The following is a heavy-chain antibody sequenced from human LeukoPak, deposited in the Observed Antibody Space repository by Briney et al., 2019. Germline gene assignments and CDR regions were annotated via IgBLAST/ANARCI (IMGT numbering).Heavy chain of an antibody. Sequence: SQTLSLTCTVSGGSISSGGYYWSWIRQHPGEGLEWIGYIYYSGSTYYNPSLKSRVTISVNTSKNQFSLKLSSVTAADTAVYYCARDSYYGSGSPYYYGMDVWGQGTTVTVSS. CDR2: IYYSGST. J-gene: IGHJ6*02. CDR3: ARDSYYGSGSPYYYGMDV. D-gene: IGHD3-10*01. V-gene: IGHV4-31*03. CDR1: GGSISSGGYY.